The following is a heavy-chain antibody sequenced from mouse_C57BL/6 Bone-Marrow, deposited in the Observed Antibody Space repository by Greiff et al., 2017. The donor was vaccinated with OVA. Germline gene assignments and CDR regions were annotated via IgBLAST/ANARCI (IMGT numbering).Heavy chain of an antibody. CDR3: ARQVYYYGSRIAY. Sequence: EVHLVESGGDLVKPGGSLKLSCAASGFTFSSYGMSWVRQTPDKRLEWVATISSGGSYTYYPDSVKGRFTISRDNAKNTLYLQMSSLKSEDTAMYYCARQVYYYGSRIAYWGQGTLVTVSA. CDR1: GFTFSSYG. D-gene: IGHD1-1*01. CDR2: ISSGGSYT. V-gene: IGHV5-6*01. J-gene: IGHJ3*01.